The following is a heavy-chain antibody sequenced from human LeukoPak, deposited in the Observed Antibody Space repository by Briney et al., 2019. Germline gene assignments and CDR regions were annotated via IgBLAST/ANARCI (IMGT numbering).Heavy chain of an antibody. CDR2: VFYSGRA. CDR3: ARHVDGYSFAFPRYYFDF. CDR1: GASMKSSDYY. V-gene: IGHV4-39*01. Sequence: PSEALSLTCSVSGASMKSSDYYWAWIRQSPGKGLEWIANVFYSGRAHFDPSLKSQVTISADTSKNQFSLKVISSTAADTAVYYCARHVDGYSFAFPRYYFDFWGQGIPVTVSS. D-gene: IGHD2-21*01. J-gene: IGHJ4*02.